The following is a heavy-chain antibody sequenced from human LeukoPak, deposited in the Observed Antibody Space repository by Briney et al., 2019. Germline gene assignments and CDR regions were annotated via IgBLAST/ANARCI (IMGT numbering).Heavy chain of an antibody. V-gene: IGHV3-23*01. CDR2: TTGGGGVT. J-gene: IGHJ4*02. Sequence: GGSLRLSCAASGFTFTNYAMSWVRQAPGKGLEWVSVTTGGGGVTYYADSVKGRFTISRDNSKNTLYLQMDSLRAEDTAVYYCAKHYDSSGYYFDYWGQGTLVTVSS. CDR3: AKHYDSSGYYFDY. CDR1: GFTFTNYA. D-gene: IGHD3-22*01.